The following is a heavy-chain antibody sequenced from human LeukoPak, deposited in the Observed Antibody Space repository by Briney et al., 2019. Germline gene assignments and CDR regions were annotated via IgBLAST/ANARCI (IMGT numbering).Heavy chain of an antibody. J-gene: IGHJ2*01. D-gene: IGHD5-24*01. CDR2: ISSSSSYI. Sequence: GGSLRLSCAPSGFTFSSYSMNWVRQAPGEGLEWVSSISSSSSYIYYADSVKGRFTISRDNAKNSLYLQMNSLRAEDTAVYYCARDRVFADGYSRFDLWGRGTLVTVSS. V-gene: IGHV3-21*01. CDR1: GFTFSSYS. CDR3: ARDRVFADGYSRFDL.